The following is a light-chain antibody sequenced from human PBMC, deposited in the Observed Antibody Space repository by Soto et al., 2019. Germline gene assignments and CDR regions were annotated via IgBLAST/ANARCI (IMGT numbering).Light chain of an antibody. J-gene: IGKJ5*01. CDR3: QQRYNWPPLT. CDR2: DAS. V-gene: IGKV3-11*01. CDR1: QSVSSY. Sequence: EIVLTQSPATLSLSPGERATLSCRASQSVSSYLAWYQQKPGQPPRLLIYDASNRATGIPARFSGSGSGTDFTLTISSLEPEDFAVYYCQQRYNWPPLTFGQGTRLEIK.